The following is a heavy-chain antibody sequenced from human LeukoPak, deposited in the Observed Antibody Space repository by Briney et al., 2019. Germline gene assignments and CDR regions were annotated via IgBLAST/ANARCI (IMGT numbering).Heavy chain of an antibody. CDR2: ISGSGTTK. CDR3: PRGSEWDLLGSCDY. CDR1: GFTFSSYA. Sequence: PGGSLRLSCAASGFTFSSYAMSWVRQAPGKGLEWVSYISGSGTTKYYADSVKGRFTISRDNAKNSLYLQMNSLRPEDTAVYYCPRGSEWDLLGSCDYWGQGTLVTVSS. D-gene: IGHD1-26*01. V-gene: IGHV3-48*04. J-gene: IGHJ4*02.